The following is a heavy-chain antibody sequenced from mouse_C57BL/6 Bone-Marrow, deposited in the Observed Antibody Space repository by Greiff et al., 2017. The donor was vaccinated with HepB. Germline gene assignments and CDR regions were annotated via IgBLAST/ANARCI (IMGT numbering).Heavy chain of an antibody. CDR2: IWSGGST. Sequence: VQLQQSGPGLVQPSQSLSITCTVSGFSLTSYGVHWVRQSPGKGLEWLGVIWSGGSTDYNAAFISRLSISKDNSKSQVFFKMNSLQADDTAIYYCAREGSTMVTTGIGGAMDYWGQGTSVTVSS. D-gene: IGHD2-2*01. J-gene: IGHJ4*01. V-gene: IGHV2-2*01. CDR1: GFSLTSYG. CDR3: AREGSTMVTTGIGGAMDY.